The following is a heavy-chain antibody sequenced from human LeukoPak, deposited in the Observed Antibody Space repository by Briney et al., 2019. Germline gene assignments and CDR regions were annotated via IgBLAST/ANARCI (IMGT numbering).Heavy chain of an antibody. CDR1: GYTFDTSS. V-gene: IGHV1-18*01. J-gene: IGHJ3*02. CDR3: TRVRNSGNWWGAFDI. Sequence: ASVKVSCKAFGYTFDTSSITWERHAPGQRLEWMGWISPNNGNGHYAQGVQGRVTMTTDTSRSTAYMELRSLTSDDAAVYYCTRVRNSGNWWGAFDIWGQGTMVTVSS. D-gene: IGHD2-8*02. CDR2: ISPNNGNG.